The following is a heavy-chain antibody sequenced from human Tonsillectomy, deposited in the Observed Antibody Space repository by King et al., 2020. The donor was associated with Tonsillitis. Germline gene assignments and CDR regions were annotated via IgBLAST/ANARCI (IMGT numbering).Heavy chain of an antibody. CDR2: IKSKTDGGTT. J-gene: IGHJ4*02. V-gene: IGHV3-15*01. CDR3: TPAHLRSLVVVPAATDLPTDY. CDR1: GFTFSNAW. Sequence: VQLVESGGGLVKPGGSLRLSCAASGFTFSNAWMSWVRQAPGKGLEWVGRIKSKTDGGTTDYAAPVKGRFTISRDDSKNTLYLQMNSLKNEDTAVYYLTPAHLRSLVVVPAATDLPTDYGGKGNLGTV. D-gene: IGHD2-2*01.